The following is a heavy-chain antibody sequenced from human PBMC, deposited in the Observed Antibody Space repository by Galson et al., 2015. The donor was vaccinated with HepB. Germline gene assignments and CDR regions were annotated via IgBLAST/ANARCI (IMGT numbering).Heavy chain of an antibody. V-gene: IGHV4-59*01. CDR2: IYYSGST. CDR3: ARTRGLRSGYVIDY. J-gene: IGHJ4*02. CDR1: GGPISSYY. Sequence: SETLSLTCTVSGGPISSYYWSWIRQPPGKGLEWIGYIYYSGSTNYNPSLKSRVTISVDTSKNQFSLKLSSVTAADTAVYYCARTRGLRSGYVIDYWGQGTLVTVSS. D-gene: IGHD5-12*01.